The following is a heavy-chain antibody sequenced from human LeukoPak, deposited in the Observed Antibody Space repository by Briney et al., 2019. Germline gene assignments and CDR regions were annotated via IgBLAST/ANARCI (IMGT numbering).Heavy chain of an antibody. CDR2: IYYTGST. D-gene: IGHD3-22*01. V-gene: IGHV4-59*01. CDR1: GGSISSYY. Sequence: SETLSLTCTVSGGSISSYYWSWIRQSPGKGLEWIGYIYYTGSTNYNPSLKSRVTISVDTSKNQLSLKLSSVTAADTAVYYCAREPGFDSSGYLNWFDPWGQGTLVTVSS. J-gene: IGHJ5*02. CDR3: AREPGFDSSGYLNWFDP.